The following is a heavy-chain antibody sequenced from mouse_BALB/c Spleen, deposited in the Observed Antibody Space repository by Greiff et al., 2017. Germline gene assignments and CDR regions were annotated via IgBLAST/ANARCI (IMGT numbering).Heavy chain of an antibody. V-gene: IGHV2-9*02. CDR2: IWAGGST. CDR1: GFSLTSYG. CDR3: ASYGWYFDV. D-gene: IGHD1-1*01. J-gene: IGHJ1*01. Sequence: VQLKESGPGLVAPSQSLSITCTVSGFSLTSYGVHWVRQPPGKGLEWLGVIWAGGSTNYNSALMSRLSISKDNSKSQVFLKMNSLQTDDTAMYYCASYGWYFDVWGAGTTVTVSS.